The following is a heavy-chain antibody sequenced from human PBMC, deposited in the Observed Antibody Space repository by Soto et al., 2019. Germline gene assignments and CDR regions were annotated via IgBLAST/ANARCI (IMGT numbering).Heavy chain of an antibody. CDR1: NGSISNFY. J-gene: IGHJ5*02. D-gene: IGHD6-13*01. CDR2: IHGSGSA. V-gene: IGHV4-4*07. Sequence: QVQLQESGPGLVKPSETLSLTCTVSNGSISNFYWNWIRQSAGKGLEWIGRIHGSGSATYNPSLRSRVTMSVDTSKNQFSRKVNSVTGADTAVYYCARSSHKESWFDPWGQGTLVTVSS. CDR3: ARSSHKESWFDP.